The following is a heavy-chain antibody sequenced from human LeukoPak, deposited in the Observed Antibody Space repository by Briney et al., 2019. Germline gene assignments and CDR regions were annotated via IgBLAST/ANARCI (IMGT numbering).Heavy chain of an antibody. J-gene: IGHJ4*02. D-gene: IGHD3-10*01. CDR1: GYSISSGYY. CDR2: IYHSGST. V-gene: IGHV4-38-2*02. Sequence: SETLSLTCTVSGYSISSGYYWGWIRQPPGKGLEWIGSIYHSGSTYYNPSLKSRVTISVDTSKNQFSLKLSSVTAADTAVYYCARDMETMVRGVTPVRWGQGTLVTVSS. CDR3: ARDMETMVRGVTPVR.